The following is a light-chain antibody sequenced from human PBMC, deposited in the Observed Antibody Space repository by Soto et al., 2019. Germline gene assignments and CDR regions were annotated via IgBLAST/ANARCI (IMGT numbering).Light chain of an antibody. CDR1: QGISNY. CDR3: QQYNTDSWT. CDR2: DAS. J-gene: IGKJ1*01. V-gene: IGKV1-17*03. Sequence: DIQMTQSPSAMSASVGDRVTITCRASQGISNYLAWFQQKPGKAPKLLIYDASTLESGVPSRFSGSGSGTEFTLTISSLQPDDFGNYYCQQYNTDSWTFGQGTKVDIK.